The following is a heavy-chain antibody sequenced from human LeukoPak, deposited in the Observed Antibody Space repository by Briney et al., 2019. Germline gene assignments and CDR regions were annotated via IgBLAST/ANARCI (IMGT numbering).Heavy chain of an antibody. CDR2: IYYSGST. CDR3: ARDPNRMAFDI. Sequence: SETLSLTCTVSGYSINSGYYWVWIRQPPGKGLEWIGSIYYSGSTNYNPSLKSRVTISVDKSKNQFSLKLSSVTAADTAVYYCARDPNRMAFDIWGQGTMVTVSS. CDR1: GYSINSGYY. D-gene: IGHD2/OR15-2a*01. V-gene: IGHV4-38-2*02. J-gene: IGHJ3*02.